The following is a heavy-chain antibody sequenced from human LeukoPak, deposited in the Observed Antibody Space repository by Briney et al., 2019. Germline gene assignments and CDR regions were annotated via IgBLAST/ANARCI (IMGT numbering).Heavy chain of an antibody. CDR3: ARAVVVVAARFDY. D-gene: IGHD2-15*01. CDR2: SYYNGNT. J-gene: IGHJ4*02. V-gene: IGHV4-59*01. CDR1: GGSITNYY. Sequence: PSETLSLTCTVSGGSITNYYWSWIRQPPGKGLEWIGFSYYNGNTNYNPSLKSRVTISVDMSKNQFSLSLRSVTAADTAVYYCARAVVVVAARFDYWGQGTLVTVSS.